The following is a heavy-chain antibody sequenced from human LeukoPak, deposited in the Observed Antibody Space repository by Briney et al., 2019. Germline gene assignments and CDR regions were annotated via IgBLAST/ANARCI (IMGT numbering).Heavy chain of an antibody. J-gene: IGHJ4*02. Sequence: PSETLSLTCTVSGGSISSYYWSWIRQPPGKGLEWIGYIFYSGTTNYNPSLKSRVTISVDTSKNQFSLKLSSVTAADTAVYYCARGVYIAAAQYGYWGQGTLVTVSS. V-gene: IGHV4-59*01. CDR1: GGSISSYY. CDR3: ARGVYIAAAQYGY. CDR2: IFYSGTT. D-gene: IGHD6-13*01.